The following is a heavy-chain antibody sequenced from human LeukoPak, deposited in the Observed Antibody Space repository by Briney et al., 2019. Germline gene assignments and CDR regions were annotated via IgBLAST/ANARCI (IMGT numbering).Heavy chain of an antibody. CDR1: GYAFSSYG. CDR2: ISGYDGNT. CDR3: ARDAYGSGKGYFDY. J-gene: IGHJ4*02. Sequence: ASVEVSCKASGYAFSSYGFSWVRQAPGQGLEWMGWISGYDGNTKSVDKLQGRVTLTTDTSTSTAYLELRSLRSDDTAVYYCARDAYGSGKGYFDYWGQGTLVTVSS. D-gene: IGHD3-10*01. V-gene: IGHV1-18*01.